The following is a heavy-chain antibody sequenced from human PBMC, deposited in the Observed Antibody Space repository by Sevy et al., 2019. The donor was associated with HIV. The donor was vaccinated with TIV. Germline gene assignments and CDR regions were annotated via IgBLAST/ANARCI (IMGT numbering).Heavy chain of an antibody. CDR1: GFTFSNAW. J-gene: IGHJ4*02. Sequence: GGSLRLSCAASGFTFSNAWMSWVRQAPGKGLEWVGRIKRKTDGGTTDYAAPVKGRFTISRDDSKNTLYLQMNSLKTEDTAVYYCTTPYLIVGAKGVDYWGQGTLVTVSS. CDR2: IKRKTDGGTT. D-gene: IGHD1-26*01. V-gene: IGHV3-15*01. CDR3: TTPYLIVGAKGVDY.